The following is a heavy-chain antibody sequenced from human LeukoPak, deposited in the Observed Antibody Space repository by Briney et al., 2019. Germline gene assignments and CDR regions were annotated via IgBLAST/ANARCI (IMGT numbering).Heavy chain of an antibody. CDR3: ARSTVTTLSYFDY. CDR1: GFTFSSYG. V-gene: IGHV3-33*01. J-gene: IGHJ4*02. CDR2: IWYDGSNK. D-gene: IGHD4-17*01. Sequence: GRSLRLSCAASGFTFSSYGMHWVRQAPGKGLEWVAVIWYDGSNKYYADSVKGRFTISRDNSKNTLYLQMNSLRAEDTAVYYCARSTVTTLSYFDYWGQGTLVTVSS.